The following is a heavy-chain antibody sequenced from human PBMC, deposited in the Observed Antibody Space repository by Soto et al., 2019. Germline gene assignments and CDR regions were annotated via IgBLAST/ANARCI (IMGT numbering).Heavy chain of an antibody. J-gene: IGHJ5*02. Sequence: ASVKVSCKASGYDFSEYGISWLRQAPGQRLEWMGWISAYNGNTKYAQNFQGRVTLTTDTSTSTAHMEMKNLRSDDTAMYFCASETDMIEGSFFWLVPWDQGTLVTVSS. D-gene: IGHD3-10*01. CDR2: ISAYNGNT. V-gene: IGHV1-18*01. CDR3: ASETDMIEGSFFWLVP. CDR1: GYDFSEYG.